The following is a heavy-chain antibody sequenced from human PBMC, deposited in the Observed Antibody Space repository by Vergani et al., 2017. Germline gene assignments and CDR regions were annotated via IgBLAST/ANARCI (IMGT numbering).Heavy chain of an antibody. CDR3: ARDRKIAAAGTGWFDP. CDR1: GFTFSSYS. J-gene: IGHJ5*02. V-gene: IGHV3-21*01. Sequence: EVQLVESGGGLVKPGGSLRLSCAAPGFTFSSYSMNWVRQAPGKGLEWVSSISSSSSYIYYADSVKGRFTISRDNAKNSLYLQMNSLGAEDTAVYYCARDRKIAAAGTGWFDPWGQGTLVTVSS. D-gene: IGHD6-13*01. CDR2: ISSSSSYI.